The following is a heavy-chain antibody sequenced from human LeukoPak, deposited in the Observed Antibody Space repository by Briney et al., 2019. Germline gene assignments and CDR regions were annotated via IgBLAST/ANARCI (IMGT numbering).Heavy chain of an antibody. V-gene: IGHV1-69*05. CDR2: IIPIFGTA. Sequence: SVKVSRKASGGTFSSYAISWVRQAPGQGLEWMGGIIPIFGTANYAQKFQGRVTITTDESTSTAYMELSSLRSEDTAVYYCARDGYDSSGYYPGVFNWFDPWGQGTLVTVSS. J-gene: IGHJ5*02. D-gene: IGHD3-22*01. CDR1: GGTFSSYA. CDR3: ARDGYDSSGYYPGVFNWFDP.